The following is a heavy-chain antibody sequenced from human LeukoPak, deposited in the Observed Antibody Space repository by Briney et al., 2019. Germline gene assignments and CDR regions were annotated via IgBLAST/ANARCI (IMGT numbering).Heavy chain of an antibody. Sequence: GGSLRLSCAASGFTFSSYSMNWVRQAPGKGLEWVSSISSSSSYIYYADSVKGRFTISRDNTKNSLYLQMNSLRAEDTAVYYCARDHYDSPYYFDYWGQGTLVTVSS. V-gene: IGHV3-21*01. D-gene: IGHD3-22*01. CDR2: ISSSSSYI. J-gene: IGHJ4*02. CDR1: GFTFSSYS. CDR3: ARDHYDSPYYFDY.